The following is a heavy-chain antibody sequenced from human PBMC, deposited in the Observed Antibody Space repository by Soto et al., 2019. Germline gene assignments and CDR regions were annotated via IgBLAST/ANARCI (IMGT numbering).Heavy chain of an antibody. CDR2: MNPNSGNT. CDR3: ARSGIAAAGTWKTYWYFDL. D-gene: IGHD6-13*01. CDR1: GYTFTSYD. V-gene: IGHV1-8*01. Sequence: ASVKVSCKASGYTFTSYDINWVRQATGQGLEWMGWMNPNSGNTGYAQKFQGRVTMTRNTSISTAYMELSSLRSEDTAVYYCARSGIAAAGTWKTYWYFDLWGRGTLVTVSS. J-gene: IGHJ2*01.